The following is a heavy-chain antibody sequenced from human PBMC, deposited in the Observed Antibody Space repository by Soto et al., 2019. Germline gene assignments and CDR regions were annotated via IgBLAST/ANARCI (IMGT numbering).Heavy chain of an antibody. CDR1: GFTVSSNY. D-gene: IGHD3-22*01. CDR2: IQSGGST. V-gene: IGHV3-66*01. Sequence: GGSLRLSCAASGFTVSSNYMSWVRQAPGKGLEWVSVIQSGGSTYYADSVKARFSISRDNSKNTLYLQMNSLTPEDTAVYYCANYWREYDSNALDAFDICGQGTMVTVSS. J-gene: IGHJ3*02. CDR3: ANYWREYDSNALDAFDI.